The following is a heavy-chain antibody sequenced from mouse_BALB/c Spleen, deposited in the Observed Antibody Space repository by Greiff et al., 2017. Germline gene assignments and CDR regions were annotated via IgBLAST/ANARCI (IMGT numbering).Heavy chain of an antibody. J-gene: IGHJ4*01. CDR1: GYTFTSYV. CDR2: INPYNDGT. CDR3: ASRGNYYGSMDY. D-gene: IGHD1-1*01. Sequence: LVESGPELVKPGASVKMSCKASGYTFTSYVMHWVKQKPGQGLEWIGYINPYNDGTKYNEKFKVKATLTSDKSSSTAYMELSSLTSEDSAVYYCASRGNYYGSMDYWGQGTSVTVSS. V-gene: IGHV1-14*01.